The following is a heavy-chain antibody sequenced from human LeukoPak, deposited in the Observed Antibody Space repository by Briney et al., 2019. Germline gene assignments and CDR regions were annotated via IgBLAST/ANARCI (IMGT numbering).Heavy chain of an antibody. CDR2: ISSSSSYI. CDR3: ARSALYYYGMDV. CDR1: GFTFSSCS. J-gene: IGHJ6*02. V-gene: IGHV3-21*01. Sequence: GGSLRLSCAASGFTFSSCSMNWVRQAPGKGLEWVSSISSSSSYIYYADSVKGRFTISRDNAKNSLYLQMNSLRAEDTAVYYCARSALYYYGMDVWGQGTTVTVSS.